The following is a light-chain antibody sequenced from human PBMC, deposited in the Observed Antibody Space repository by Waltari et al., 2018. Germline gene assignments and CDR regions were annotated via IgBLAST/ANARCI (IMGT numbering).Light chain of an antibody. CDR1: SSNIGAGYA. J-gene: IGLJ1*01. V-gene: IGLV1-40*01. CDR2: GNS. CDR3: QSYDSSLSGHV. Sequence: QSVLTQPPSVSGAPGQRVTISCTGSSSNIGAGYAVHWYQQLPGTAPKLLIYGNSNRPSGVPDRFSGSKSGTSASLAITGLQAEDEADYYCQSYDSSLSGHVFGTGTKVTVL.